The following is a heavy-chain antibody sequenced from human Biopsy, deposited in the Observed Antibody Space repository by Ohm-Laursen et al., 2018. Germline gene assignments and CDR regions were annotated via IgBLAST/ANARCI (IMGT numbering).Heavy chain of an antibody. CDR2: INHRGTT. CDR3: VRGVDYYDPYHYYALDV. Sequence: TLSLTCAVYGGSFSDYYWTWIRQPPGKGLEWIGEINHRGTTSYNPSLKSRVTISVDTSKNHFSLKVRSVTAADTAVYYCVRGVDYYDPYHYYALDVWGQGTTVTVSS. J-gene: IGHJ6*02. D-gene: IGHD3-22*01. V-gene: IGHV4-34*01. CDR1: GGSFSDYY.